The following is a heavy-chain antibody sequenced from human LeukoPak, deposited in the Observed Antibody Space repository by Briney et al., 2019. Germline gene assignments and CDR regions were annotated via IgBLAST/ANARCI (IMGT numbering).Heavy chain of an antibody. J-gene: IGHJ5*02. CDR1: GFTFSSSW. V-gene: IGHV3-23*01. Sequence: PGGSLRLSCAASGFTFSSSWMHWVRQAPGKGLEWVSGISGSGGSTYYADSVNGRFTISRDNSKNTLYLQMNSLRAEDTAIYYCATVVDGQWLVRGWFDPWGQGTLVTVSS. D-gene: IGHD6-19*01. CDR2: ISGSGGST. CDR3: ATVVDGQWLVRGWFDP.